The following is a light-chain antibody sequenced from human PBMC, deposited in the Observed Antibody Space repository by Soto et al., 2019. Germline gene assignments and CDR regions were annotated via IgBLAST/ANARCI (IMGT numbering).Light chain of an antibody. Sequence: QSVLTQPASVSGSPGQSITISCTGTSSDVGGYNYVSWYQQHPGKAPKLIIYEVSNRPSGVSNRFSGSKSGNTSSLTISGLHADDEADYYFSSYTSSSTRVFGGGTKLTVL. V-gene: IGLV2-14*01. CDR2: EVS. CDR3: SSYTSSSTRV. J-gene: IGLJ2*01. CDR1: SSDVGGYNY.